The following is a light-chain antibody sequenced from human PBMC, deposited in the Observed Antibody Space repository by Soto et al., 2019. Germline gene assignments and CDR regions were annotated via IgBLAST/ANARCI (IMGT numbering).Light chain of an antibody. V-gene: IGLV4-69*01. CDR2: LNSDGSH. CDR1: SGHSSYA. J-gene: IGLJ2*01. CDR3: QTWGTGIQV. Sequence: QPVLTQSPSASASLGASVKLTCTLSSGHSSYAIAWHQQQPEKGPRHLMKLNSDGSHSKGDGIPDRFSGSSSGAERYLTSSSLQSEDEADYYCQTWGTGIQVFGGGTKLTVL.